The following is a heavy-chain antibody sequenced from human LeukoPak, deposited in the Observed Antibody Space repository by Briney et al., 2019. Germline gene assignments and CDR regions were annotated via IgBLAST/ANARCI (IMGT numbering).Heavy chain of an antibody. J-gene: IGHJ4*02. CDR1: GFTFSHAW. CDR2: IKSKTDGGTT. D-gene: IGHD4-17*01. CDR3: TTDGTTVTSASFDY. Sequence: GGSLRLSCAVSGFTFSHAWMSWVRQAPGKGLECVGRIKSKTDGGTTDYAAPVKGRFTVSREDVRNTLYLHMNSLKTEDTAVYYCTTDGTTVTSASFDYWGQGTLVTVSS. V-gene: IGHV3-15*01.